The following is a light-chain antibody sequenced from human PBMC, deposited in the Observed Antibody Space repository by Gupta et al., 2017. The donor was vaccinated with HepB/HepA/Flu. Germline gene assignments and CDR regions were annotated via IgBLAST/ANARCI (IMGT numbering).Light chain of an antibody. CDR3: SAYTSSSTSWV. J-gene: IGLJ3*02. V-gene: IGLV2-14*03. CDR1: SSDVGGYNY. CDR2: DVS. Sequence: QSALTQPAFVSGSPGQSLTISCNGPSSDVGGYNYVSWYQQHPGKAPQLMIYDVSNRPSGVSNRFSGSKSGNTASLTISGLQAEDEADYYCSAYTSSSTSWVFGGGTKLTVL.